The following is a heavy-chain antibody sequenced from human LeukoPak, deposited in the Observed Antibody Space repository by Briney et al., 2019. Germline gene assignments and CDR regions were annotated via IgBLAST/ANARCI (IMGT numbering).Heavy chain of an antibody. Sequence: AGGSLKLSCAAAGFTFSGSAVHWVRQSSGKGLECVVHIDKKDNLYATAYAESVKGRFTISRDDSKDTAFLHMDSLKTEDTALYYCARDRGTYNWFDPWGQGTLVTVSS. V-gene: IGHV3-73*01. D-gene: IGHD2-15*01. CDR1: GFTFSGSA. CDR3: ARDRGTYNWFDP. CDR2: IDKKDNLYAT. J-gene: IGHJ5*02.